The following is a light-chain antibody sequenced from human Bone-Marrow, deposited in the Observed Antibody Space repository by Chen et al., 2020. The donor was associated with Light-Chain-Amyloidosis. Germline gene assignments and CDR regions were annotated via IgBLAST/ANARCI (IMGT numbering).Light chain of an antibody. CDR1: SSNIGAGND. Sequence: QSVLTQPPSVSGAPGQKVTILCTGSSSNIGAGNDVHWYQQLPGTTPKILIYGNTNRLSGVPSRFSGSKSGTSASLVISGLQPADEADYHCQTYANATHVFGTGTKVIVL. CDR3: QTYANATHV. J-gene: IGLJ1*01. CDR2: GNT. V-gene: IGLV1-40*01.